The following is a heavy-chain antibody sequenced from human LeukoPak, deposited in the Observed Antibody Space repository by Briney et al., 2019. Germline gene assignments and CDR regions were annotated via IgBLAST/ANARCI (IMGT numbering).Heavy chain of an antibody. CDR2: INHSGST. CDR1: GGSFSGYY. Sequence: SETLSLTCAVYGGSFSGYYWSWTRQPPGKGLEWIGEINHSGSTNYNPSLKSRVTISVDTSKNQFSLKLSSVTAADTAVYYCARHENYYYYGMDVWGQGTTVTVSS. J-gene: IGHJ6*02. CDR3: ARHENYYYYGMDV. V-gene: IGHV4-34*01.